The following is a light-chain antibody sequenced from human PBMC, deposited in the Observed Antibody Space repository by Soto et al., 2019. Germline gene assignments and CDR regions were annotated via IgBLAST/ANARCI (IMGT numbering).Light chain of an antibody. CDR2: DAS. V-gene: IGKV1-5*01. Sequence: DIQMTQSPSTLSASIGDRVTVTCRASQSISTWLAWYQHKPGKGPKLLIFDASSLQSGVPSRFSGSGSGTDFTLTITSLQPEDFATYYCQQVESYPSTFGGGTKVDIK. CDR1: QSISTW. CDR3: QQVESYPST. J-gene: IGKJ4*01.